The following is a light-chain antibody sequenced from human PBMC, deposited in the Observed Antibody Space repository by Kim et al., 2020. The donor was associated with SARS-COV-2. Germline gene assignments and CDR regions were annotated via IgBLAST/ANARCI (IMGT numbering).Light chain of an antibody. CDR2: TNS. J-gene: IGLJ2*01. Sequence: ELTQPPSASGTPGQRVTISCSGSSSNIGSNSVYWYQQLPTTAPKLLIYTNSQRPSGVPDRFSGSKSSTSASLAISGLRSEDEADYYCAAWDDSLSGMVFGGGTQLTVL. V-gene: IGLV1-47*01. CDR3: AAWDDSLSGMV. CDR1: SSNIGSNS.